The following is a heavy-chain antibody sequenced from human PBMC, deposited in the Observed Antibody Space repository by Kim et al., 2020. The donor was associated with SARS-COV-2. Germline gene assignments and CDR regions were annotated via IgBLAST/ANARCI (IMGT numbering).Heavy chain of an antibody. CDR3: ARTQRDTAMAIPPYYFDY. V-gene: IGHV3-30*04. D-gene: IGHD5-18*01. CDR1: GFTFSSYA. Sequence: GGSLRLSCAASGFTFSSYAMHWVRQAPGKGLEWVAVISYDGSNKYYADSVKGRFTISRDNSKNTLYLQMNSLRAEDTAVYYCARTQRDTAMAIPPYYFDYWGQGTLVTVSS. CDR2: ISYDGSNK. J-gene: IGHJ4*02.